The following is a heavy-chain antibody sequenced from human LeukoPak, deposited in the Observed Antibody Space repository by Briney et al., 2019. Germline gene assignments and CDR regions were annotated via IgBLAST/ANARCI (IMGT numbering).Heavy chain of an antibody. CDR1: GFNFSSYE. Sequence: SGGSLGLSCAASGFNFSSYEMNWVSQAPGKGLEWVSYISSSGSTIYYADSVKGRFTISRDNAKNSLYLQMNSLRAEDTAVYYCASPGSIAVAGTAFDYWGQGTLVTVSS. J-gene: IGHJ4*02. V-gene: IGHV3-48*03. CDR3: ASPGSIAVAGTAFDY. D-gene: IGHD6-19*01. CDR2: ISSSGSTI.